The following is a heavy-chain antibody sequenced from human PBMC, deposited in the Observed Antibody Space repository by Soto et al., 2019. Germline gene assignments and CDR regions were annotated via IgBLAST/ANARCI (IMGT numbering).Heavy chain of an antibody. J-gene: IGHJ4*02. D-gene: IGHD6-13*01. CDR1: GGSISSSNW. CDR2: IYHSGST. CDR3: ARDQNLAAAGTYFDY. V-gene: IGHV4-4*02. Sequence: QVQLQESGPGLVKPSGTLSLTCAVSGGSISSSNWWSWVRQPPGKGLEWIGEIYHSGSTNYNPSLKSRGTISVDKSKNQFSLKLSAVTAADTAVYYCARDQNLAAAGTYFDYWGQGTLVTVSS.